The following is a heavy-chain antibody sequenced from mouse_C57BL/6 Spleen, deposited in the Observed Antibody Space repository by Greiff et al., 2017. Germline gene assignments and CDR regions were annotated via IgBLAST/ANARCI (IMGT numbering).Heavy chain of an antibody. Sequence: VQRVESGPGLVAPSQSLSITCTVSGFSLTSYAISWVRQPPGKGLEWLGVIWTGGGTNYNSALKSRLSISKDNSKRQVFLKMNSLQTDDTARYYCARNWGDVRSYWYFDVWGTGTTVTVSS. V-gene: IGHV2-9-1*01. J-gene: IGHJ1*03. CDR2: IWTGGGT. CDR3: ARNWGDVRSYWYFDV. CDR1: GFSLTSYA.